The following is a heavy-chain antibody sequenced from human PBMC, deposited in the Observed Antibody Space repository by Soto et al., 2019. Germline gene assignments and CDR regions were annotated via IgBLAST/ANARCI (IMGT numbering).Heavy chain of an antibody. J-gene: IGHJ4*02. D-gene: IGHD3-16*02. V-gene: IGHV3-23*01. CDR1: GFTFSTYA. CDR2: ISGSGGST. CDR3: AKASSIMITFGGVIVVDY. Sequence: GGSLRLSCAASGFTFSTYAMSWVRQAPGKGLEWVSAISGSGGSTYYADSVKGRFTISRDNSKNTLYLQMDSLRADDTAVYYCAKASSIMITFGGVIVVDYWGQGTLGTVSS.